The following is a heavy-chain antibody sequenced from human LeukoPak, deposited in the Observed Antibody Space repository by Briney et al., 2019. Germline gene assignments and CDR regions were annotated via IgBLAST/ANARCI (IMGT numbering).Heavy chain of an antibody. J-gene: IGHJ3*02. CDR2: FDPEDGET. CDR1: GYTLTELS. Sequence: ASVKVSCKVSGYTLTELSMHWVRQAPGKGLEWMGGFDPEDGETIYAQKFQGRVTMTEDTSTDTAYMELSSLRSEDTAVYYCATGVQLEISGPYDAFDIWGQGTMVTVSS. CDR3: ATGVQLEISGPYDAFDI. D-gene: IGHD1-1*01. V-gene: IGHV1-24*01.